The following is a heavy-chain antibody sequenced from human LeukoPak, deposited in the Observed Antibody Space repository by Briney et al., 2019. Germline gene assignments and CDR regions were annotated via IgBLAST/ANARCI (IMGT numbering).Heavy chain of an antibody. J-gene: IGHJ4*02. CDR3: TTDLDYYDSSGVIAFDY. V-gene: IGHV3-15*01. Sequence: TSGGSLRLSCVASGFSVTSYAVSWVRQAPGKGLEWVGRIKSKTDGGTTDYAAPVKGRFTISRDDSKNTLYLQMNSLKTEDTAVYYCTTDLDYYDSSGVIAFDYWGQGTLVTVSS. D-gene: IGHD3-22*01. CDR1: GFSVTSYA. CDR2: IKSKTDGGTT.